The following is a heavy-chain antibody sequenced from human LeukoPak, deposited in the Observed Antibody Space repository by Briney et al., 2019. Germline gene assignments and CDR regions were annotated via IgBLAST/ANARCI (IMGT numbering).Heavy chain of an antibody. Sequence: GSLRLSCAASGFTSCCYSGSAVIPHPRGVPRKFWSLSGSGGSTYYADSVKGRFTISRDNSKNTLYLQMNSPRAEDTAVYYCAKGVCSGGSCYSDFDYWGQGTLVTVSS. J-gene: IGHJ4*02. CDR3: AKGVCSGGSCYSDFDY. CDR2: LSGSGGST. D-gene: IGHD2-15*01. V-gene: IGHV3-23*01. CDR1: GFTSCCYS.